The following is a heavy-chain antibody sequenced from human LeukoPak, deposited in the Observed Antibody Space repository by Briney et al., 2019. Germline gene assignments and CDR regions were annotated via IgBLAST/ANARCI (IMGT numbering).Heavy chain of an antibody. Sequence: GGSLRLSCAASGFTFSSYSMTWVRQAPGKGLEWVSSISSSSYIYYADSVKGRFTISRDNAKNSLYLQMNSLRAEDTAVYYCARVGNSKTRERLDYWGQGTLVTVSS. J-gene: IGHJ4*02. CDR2: ISSSSYI. CDR3: ARVGNSKTRERLDY. V-gene: IGHV3-21*01. CDR1: GFTFSSYS. D-gene: IGHD4-23*01.